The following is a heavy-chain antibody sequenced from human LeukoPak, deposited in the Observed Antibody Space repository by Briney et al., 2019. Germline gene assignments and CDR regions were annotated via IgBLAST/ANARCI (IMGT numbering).Heavy chain of an antibody. V-gene: IGHV3-43*01. CDR1: GFTFDDYT. CDR2: ISWDGGST. CDR3: ARAQGHCSGGSCTYDAFDI. D-gene: IGHD2-15*01. J-gene: IGHJ3*02. Sequence: GGSLRLSCAASGFTFDDYTMHWVRQAPGKGLEWVSLISWDGGSTYYADSVKGRFTISRDNAKNSLYLQMNSLRAEDTAVYYCARAQGHCSGGSCTYDAFDIWGQGTMVTVSS.